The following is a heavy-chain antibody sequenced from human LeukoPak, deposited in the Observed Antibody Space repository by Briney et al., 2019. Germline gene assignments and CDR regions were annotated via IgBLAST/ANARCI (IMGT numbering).Heavy chain of an antibody. J-gene: IGHJ4*02. CDR1: GYTFTSYG. CDR3: SRSGGYCSGGSCYSEYYFDY. CDR2: ISAYNGNT. V-gene: IGHV1-18*01. D-gene: IGHD2-15*01. Sequence: ASVKVSCKASGYTFTSYGISWVRQAPGQGPEWMGWISAYNGNTNCAQKLQGRVTMTTDTSTSTAYMELRSLRSDDTAVYYCSRSGGYCSGGSCYSEYYFDYWGQGTLVTVSS.